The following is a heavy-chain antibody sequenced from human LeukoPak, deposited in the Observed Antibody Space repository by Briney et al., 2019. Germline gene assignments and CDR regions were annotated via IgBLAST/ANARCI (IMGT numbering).Heavy chain of an antibody. Sequence: ASVKVSCKASGYTFTGYYMHWVRQAPGQGLEWMGWINPNSGGTNYAQKFQGRVTMTRDTSISTAYMELRRLTSDDTVVYFCARDFEYYFDSSGLDFWGLGTLVTVSS. CDR1: GYTFTGYY. V-gene: IGHV1-2*02. CDR2: INPNSGGT. J-gene: IGHJ4*02. CDR3: ARDFEYYFDSSGLDF. D-gene: IGHD3-22*01.